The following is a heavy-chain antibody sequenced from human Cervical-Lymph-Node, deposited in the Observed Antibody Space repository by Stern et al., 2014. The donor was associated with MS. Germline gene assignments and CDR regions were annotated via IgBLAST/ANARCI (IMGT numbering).Heavy chain of an antibody. Sequence: QVQLVQSGAEVKKPGASVKVSCKAAGYTFSSYGITWVRRAPGQGLEWMGWISAYNGQTSYLQKLQGRVTMTTDTSTNTAYMDLRSLRSDDTAVYYCARGGRSNSDYGDYVPDYWGQGTLVTVSS. CDR1: GYTFSSYG. V-gene: IGHV1-18*01. CDR3: ARGGRSNSDYGDYVPDY. J-gene: IGHJ4*02. D-gene: IGHD4-17*01. CDR2: ISAYNGQT.